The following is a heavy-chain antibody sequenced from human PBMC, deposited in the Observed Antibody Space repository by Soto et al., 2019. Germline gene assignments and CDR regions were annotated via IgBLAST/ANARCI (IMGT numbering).Heavy chain of an antibody. D-gene: IGHD3-9*01. V-gene: IGHV3-64*01. Sequence: GGSLRLSCAASGFTFSSYAMHWVRQAPGKGLEYVSAISSNGGSTYYANSVKGRFTISRDNSKNTLYLQMGSLRAEDMAVYYCARGESPVTIFWIRPGPLNYWGQGTLVTVSS. CDR3: ARGESPVTIFWIRPGPLNY. CDR2: ISSNGGST. CDR1: GFTFSSYA. J-gene: IGHJ4*02.